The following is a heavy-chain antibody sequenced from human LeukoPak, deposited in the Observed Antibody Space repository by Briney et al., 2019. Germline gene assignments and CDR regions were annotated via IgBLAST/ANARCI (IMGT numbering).Heavy chain of an antibody. V-gene: IGHV4-34*01. CDR1: GGSFSGYY. J-gene: IGHJ5*02. CDR3: ASLLGYCTDGVRRPPFDP. CDR2: INHSGST. Sequence: SETLSLTCAVYGGSFSGYYWSWIRQPPGRGLEWIGEINHSGSTNYNPSLKSRVTISVDTSKNQFSLKLSSVTAADTAVYYCASLLGYCTDGVRRPPFDPWGQGTLVTVSS. D-gene: IGHD2-8*01.